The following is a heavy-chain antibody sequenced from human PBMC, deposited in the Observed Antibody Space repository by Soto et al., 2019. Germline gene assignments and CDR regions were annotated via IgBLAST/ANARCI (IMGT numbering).Heavy chain of an antibody. CDR1: GYTFPSYA. CDR3: AREPQVVPPFHYYYGMDV. Sequence: ASVKVSCKASGYTFPSYAMHWVRQAPGQRLEWMGWINAGNGNTKYPQKFQGRVTITRDTSASTAYMELSSLRSEDTAVYYCAREPQVVPPFHYYYGMDVWGQGTTVTVSS. V-gene: IGHV1-3*01. CDR2: INAGNGNT. D-gene: IGHD2-15*01. J-gene: IGHJ6*02.